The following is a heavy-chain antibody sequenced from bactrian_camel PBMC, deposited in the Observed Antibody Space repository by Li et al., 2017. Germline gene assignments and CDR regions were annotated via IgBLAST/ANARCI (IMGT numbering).Heavy chain of an antibody. D-gene: IGHD8*01. J-gene: IGHJ4*01. V-gene: IGHV3S35*01. CDR1: GFAFSLDA. Sequence: VQLVESGGGSVQAGGSLSLSCAASGFAFSLDAMTWVRQAPGQGLEWVSSINSNGAITYIADSVKGRFAISRDNAQNMVYLQANSLNPEDTAMYYCVSLEAGYNCTNVGAHGPRSPSP. CDR3: VSLEAGYNCTNV. CDR2: INSNGAIT.